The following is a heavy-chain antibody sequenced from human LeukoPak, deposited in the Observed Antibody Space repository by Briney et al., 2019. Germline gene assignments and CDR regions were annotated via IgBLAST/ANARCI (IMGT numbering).Heavy chain of an antibody. Sequence: ASETLSLTCTVSGYSISSGYYWGWIRHPPGKGLEWIGSIYHSGSTYYNPSLKSRVTISVDTSNNQFSLKLSSVTAADTAVYYCASNNDFWSGYFLSDAFDIWGQGTMVTVSS. J-gene: IGHJ3*02. CDR3: ASNNDFWSGYFLSDAFDI. V-gene: IGHV4-38-2*02. CDR1: GYSISSGYY. CDR2: IYHSGST. D-gene: IGHD3-3*01.